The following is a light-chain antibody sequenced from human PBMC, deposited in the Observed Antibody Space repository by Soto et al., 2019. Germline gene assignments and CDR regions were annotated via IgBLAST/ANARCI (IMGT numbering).Light chain of an antibody. CDR3: QQYDTWPPIH. CDR2: AAD. J-gene: IGKJ5*01. V-gene: IGKV3-15*01. CDR1: QSIRNY. Sequence: EIVMTQSPATLSVSPGESATLSCRASQSIRNYLAWYQQIPGQAPRLLIYAADSRATGVPGRFAGSGSGTVFTLAISSLLPEDSGVYYCQQYDTWPPIHFGQGTRLEIK.